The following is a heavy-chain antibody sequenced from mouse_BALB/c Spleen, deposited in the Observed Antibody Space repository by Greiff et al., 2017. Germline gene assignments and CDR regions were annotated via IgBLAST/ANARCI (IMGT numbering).Heavy chain of an antibody. CDR2: INPNNGGT. Sequence: VQLKQSGPELVKPGASVKIPCKASGYTFTDYNMDWVKQSHGKSLEWIGDINPNNGGTIYNQKFKGKATLTVDKSSSTAYMELRSLTSEDTAVYYCARWDDGYYTFAYWGQGTLVTVSA. CDR3: ARWDDGYYTFAY. CDR1: GYTFTDYN. V-gene: IGHV1-18*01. J-gene: IGHJ3*01. D-gene: IGHD2-3*01.